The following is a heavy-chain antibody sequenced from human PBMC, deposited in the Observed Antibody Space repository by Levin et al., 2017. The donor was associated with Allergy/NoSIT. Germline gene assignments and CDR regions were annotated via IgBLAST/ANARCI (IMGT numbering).Heavy chain of an antibody. J-gene: IGHJ4*02. CDR1: GFTFSSYA. D-gene: IGHD3-10*01. Sequence: ETLSLTCAASGFTFSSYAMSWVRHAPGKGLEWVSAISGSGVNTYYADSVKGRFTISRDNSKNTLYLQMNSLRAEDTAVYYCGSGSGSYYWGASYFDYWGQGTLVSVSS. CDR2: ISGSGVNT. CDR3: GSGSGSYYWGASYFDY. V-gene: IGHV3-23*01.